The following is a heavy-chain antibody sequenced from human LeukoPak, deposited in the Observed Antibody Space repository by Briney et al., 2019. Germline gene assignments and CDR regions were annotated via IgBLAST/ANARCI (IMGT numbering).Heavy chain of an antibody. V-gene: IGHV3-48*03. D-gene: IGHD3-10*01. CDR3: ARDHVRFGEYSVDY. CDR1: GFTFSSYE. Sequence: GGSLRLSCAASGFTFSSYEMNWVRQAPGKGLEWVSYISSSGSTIYYADSVKGRFTISRDNAKSSLYLQMNSLRAEDTAVYYCARDHVRFGEYSVDYWGQGTLVTVSS. J-gene: IGHJ4*02. CDR2: ISSSGSTI.